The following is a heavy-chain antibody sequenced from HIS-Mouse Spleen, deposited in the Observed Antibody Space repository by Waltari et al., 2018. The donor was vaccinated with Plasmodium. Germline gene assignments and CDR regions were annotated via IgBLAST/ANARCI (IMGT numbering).Heavy chain of an antibody. J-gene: IGHJ4*02. CDR1: GFTFSSYA. CDR2: ISDDGSNK. Sequence: QVQLVESGGGVVQPGRSLRLSCAASGFTFSSYAMHWVRQAPGKGLGWVAVISDDGSNKYYADSWKGRFTISRDNSKNTLYLQMNSLRAEDTAVYYCARDRRLAFDYWGQGTLVTVSS. CDR3: ARDRRLAFDY. D-gene: IGHD2-15*01. V-gene: IGHV3-30-3*01.